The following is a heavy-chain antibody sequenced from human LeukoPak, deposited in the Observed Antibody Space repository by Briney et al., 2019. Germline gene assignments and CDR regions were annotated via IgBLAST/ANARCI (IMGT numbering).Heavy chain of an antibody. CDR2: ISWNSGSI. J-gene: IGHJ4*02. D-gene: IGHD3-3*01. V-gene: IGHV3-9*01. CDR3: AEARSGLEWLAAPFDY. CDR1: GFTFDDYA. Sequence: PGGSLRLSCAASGFTFDDYAMHWVRHAPGKGLEWVSGISWNSGSIGYADSVKGRFTISRDNAKNSLYLQMNSLRAEDTALYYCAEARSGLEWLAAPFDYWGQGTLVTVSS.